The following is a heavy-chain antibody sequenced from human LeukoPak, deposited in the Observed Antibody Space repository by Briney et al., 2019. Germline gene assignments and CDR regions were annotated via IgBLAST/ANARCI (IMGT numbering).Heavy chain of an antibody. J-gene: IGHJ6*04. D-gene: IGHD2-2*01. CDR2: ISSSGSTI. Sequence: GGSLRLSCAASGFTFSSYEMNWVRQAPGKGLEWVSYISSSGSTIYYADSMKGRFTISRDNAKNSLYLQMNSLRAEDTAVYYCAREGEAYCSSTSCYVPYYYGMDVWGKGTTVTVSS. CDR3: AREGEAYCSSTSCYVPYYYGMDV. CDR1: GFTFSSYE. V-gene: IGHV3-48*03.